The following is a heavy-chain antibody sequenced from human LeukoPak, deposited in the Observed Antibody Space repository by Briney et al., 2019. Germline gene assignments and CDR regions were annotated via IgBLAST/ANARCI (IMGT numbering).Heavy chain of an antibody. D-gene: IGHD5-12*01. CDR1: GGSISTFY. CDR2: IYHSGDT. CDR3: ARGGYSGSDWTT. Sequence: SETLSLTCTVSGGSISTFYWNWIRQPPGKGLEWIGYIYHSGDTRYNPSLKSRVTISVDTSKSQFSLKVSSVTAADTAVYYCARGGYSGSDWTTWGQGTLVTVSS. J-gene: IGHJ5*02. V-gene: IGHV4-59*01.